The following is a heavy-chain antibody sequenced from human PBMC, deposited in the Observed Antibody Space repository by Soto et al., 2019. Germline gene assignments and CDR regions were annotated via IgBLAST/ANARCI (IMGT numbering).Heavy chain of an antibody. CDR3: ARDVGIIHLPSDAFDI. J-gene: IGHJ3*02. Sequence: QVQLVQSGAEVKKPGASVKVSCKASGYTFTSYGISWVRQAPGQGLEWMGWISAYNGNTNYAQKLQGRVTMNTDTTTSTAYMELRSLRSDDTAVYYCARDVGIIHLPSDAFDIWGQGTMVTVSS. CDR1: GYTFTSYG. CDR2: ISAYNGNT. D-gene: IGHD3-16*01. V-gene: IGHV1-18*01.